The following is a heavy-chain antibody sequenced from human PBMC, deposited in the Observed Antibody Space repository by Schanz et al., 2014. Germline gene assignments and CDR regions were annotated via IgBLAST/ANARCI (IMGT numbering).Heavy chain of an antibody. Sequence: QVQLVESGGGVVQPGRSLRLSCAASGFIFSSYGLHWVRQAPGKGLEWVAFIWYDGSNKYYADSVKGRFTISRDNSKNTLYLQMNSLRAEDTAVYYCARDRGYCSGGSCLTFDSWGQGTLVTVSS. CDR3: ARDRGYCSGGSCLTFDS. V-gene: IGHV3-33*01. J-gene: IGHJ4*02. CDR1: GFIFSSYG. D-gene: IGHD2-15*01. CDR2: IWYDGSNK.